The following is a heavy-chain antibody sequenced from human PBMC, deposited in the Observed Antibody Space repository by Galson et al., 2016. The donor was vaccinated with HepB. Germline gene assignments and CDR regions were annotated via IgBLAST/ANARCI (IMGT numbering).Heavy chain of an antibody. J-gene: IGHJ5*02. V-gene: IGHV3-74*01. Sequence: SLRLSCAASGFTFSTYWMHWVRQPPGKGLVWVSRIDPDGGNTEYADSVKGRFTISRDNAKNTLYLQMNSLRAEDTAVHYCARDWYSSPGSWGQGTLVTVSS. CDR2: IDPDGGNT. CDR1: GFTFSTYW. D-gene: IGHD6-13*01. CDR3: ARDWYSSPGS.